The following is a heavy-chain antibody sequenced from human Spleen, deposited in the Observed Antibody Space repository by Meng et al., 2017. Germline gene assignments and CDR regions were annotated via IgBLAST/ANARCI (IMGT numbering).Heavy chain of an antibody. D-gene: IGHD5-18*01. CDR2: TSTGGSYI. CDR3: ARDDSYGSLSNDY. V-gene: IGHV3-21*01. J-gene: IGHJ4*02. Sequence: GESLKISCAASGFTFSSYTMTWVRQAPGKGLEWVSSTSTGGSYIYYADSVKGRFTISRDNDKNSLYLQMNSLRAEDTAVYYCARDDSYGSLSNDYWGQGTLVTVSS. CDR1: GFTFSSYT.